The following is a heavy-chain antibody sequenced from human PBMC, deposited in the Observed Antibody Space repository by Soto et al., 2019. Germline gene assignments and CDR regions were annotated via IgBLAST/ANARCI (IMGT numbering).Heavy chain of an antibody. CDR3: ARAALRYFDWFRLYFDY. D-gene: IGHD3-9*01. V-gene: IGHV3-33*01. CDR2: IWYDGSNK. J-gene: IGHJ4*02. Sequence: QVQLVESGGGVVQPGRSLRLSCAASGFTFSSYGMHWVRQAPGKGLEWVAVIWYDGSNKYYADSVKGRFTISRDNSXNXXYLQMNSLRAEDTAVYYCARAALRYFDWFRLYFDYWGQGTLVTVSS. CDR1: GFTFSSYG.